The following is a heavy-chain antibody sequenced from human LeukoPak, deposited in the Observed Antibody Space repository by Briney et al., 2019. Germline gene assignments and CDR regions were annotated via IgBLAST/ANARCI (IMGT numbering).Heavy chain of an antibody. CDR1: GHNLTQFS. V-gene: IGHV1-24*01. CDR2: FDPARGVT. J-gene: IGHJ4*02. D-gene: IGHD1-26*01. CDR3: ATGSIVYDF. Sequence: GASVKVSCKVSGHNLTQFSIDWVRQAPGKGLEWMGRFDPARGVTTPAQKFQGRFTMTADTSTDTAYLELHRLTSEDTAVYYCATGSIVYDFWGQGTLVTVSS.